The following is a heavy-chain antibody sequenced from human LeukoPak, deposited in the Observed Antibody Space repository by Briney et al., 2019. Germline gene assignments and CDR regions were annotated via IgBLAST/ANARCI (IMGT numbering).Heavy chain of an antibody. V-gene: IGHV4-59*01. CDR2: IYYSGST. CDR3: ARDKDYFDSGGAFDI. J-gene: IGHJ3*02. D-gene: IGHD3-22*01. Sequence: IPSETLSLTCTVSGGSISSYYWSWIRQPPGKGLEWIGYIYYSGSTNYNPSLKSRVTMSVDTSKNQFSLKLSSVTAADTAVYYCARDKDYFDSGGAFDIWGQGTMVTVSS. CDR1: GGSISSYY.